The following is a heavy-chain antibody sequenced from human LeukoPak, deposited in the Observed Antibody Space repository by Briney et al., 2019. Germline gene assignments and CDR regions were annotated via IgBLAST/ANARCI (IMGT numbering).Heavy chain of an antibody. CDR2: IYHSGST. CDR1: GYSISSGYY. CDR3: ASSNFDWLLIFDY. V-gene: IGHV4-38-2*02. Sequence: PSETLSLTCTVSGYSISSGYYWGRIRQPPGKGLEWIGSIYHSGSTYYNPSLKSRVTISVDTSKNQFSLKLSSVTAADTAVYYCASSNFDWLLIFDYWGQGTLVTVSS. D-gene: IGHD3-9*01. J-gene: IGHJ4*02.